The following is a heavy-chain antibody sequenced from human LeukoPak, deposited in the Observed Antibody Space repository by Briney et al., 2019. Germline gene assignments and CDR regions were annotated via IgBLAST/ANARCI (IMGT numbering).Heavy chain of an antibody. CDR3: ASSVGSTDY. Sequence: SETLPLTCAVYGESLSKYYWTWIRQSPGKGLEWIGEINHRGSTNLNPSLKSRVTLSVDTSKYQFSLKLTSVTAADAAVYYCASSVGSTDYWGQGTLVTVSS. CDR2: INHRGST. J-gene: IGHJ4*02. V-gene: IGHV4-34*01. D-gene: IGHD1-26*01. CDR1: GESLSKYY.